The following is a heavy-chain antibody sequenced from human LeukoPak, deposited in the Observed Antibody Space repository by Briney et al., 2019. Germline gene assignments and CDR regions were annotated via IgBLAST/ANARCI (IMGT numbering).Heavy chain of an antibody. V-gene: IGHV3-21*01. CDR2: ITSAGNFI. CDR3: ARGGYCSSTSCYVDSFDY. J-gene: IGHJ4*02. D-gene: IGHD2-2*01. CDR1: GFTFSTYT. Sequence: GGSLRLSCAASGFTFSTYTMIWVRQAPGKGLEWVSSITSAGNFIYYADSLRGRFTVSRDNAKNSLYLQMNRLRAEDTAMYYCARGGYCSSTSCYVDSFDYWGQGTLVTVSS.